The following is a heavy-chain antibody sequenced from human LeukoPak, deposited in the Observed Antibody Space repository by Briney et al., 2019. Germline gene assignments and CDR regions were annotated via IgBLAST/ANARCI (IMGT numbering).Heavy chain of an antibody. D-gene: IGHD3-10*01. V-gene: IGHV3-49*04. Sequence: PGRSLRLSCTASGFSFGDYGMSWVRQAPGKGLEWVGFISSKTFGGTTEYAASVKDRFSISRDDSKSIAYLQMHSLKTEDTAVYYCARSYYYGPEPILAGAWFDPWGQGTLVTVSS. CDR3: ARSYYYGPEPILAGAWFDP. CDR1: GFSFGDYG. CDR2: ISSKTFGGTT. J-gene: IGHJ5*02.